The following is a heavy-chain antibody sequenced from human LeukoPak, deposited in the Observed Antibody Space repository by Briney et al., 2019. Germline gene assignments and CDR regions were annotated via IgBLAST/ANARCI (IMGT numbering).Heavy chain of an antibody. Sequence: GASVKVSCKASGYTFTSYDINWVRQATGQGLEWMGWMNPNSGNTGYAQKFQGRVTMTRNTSISTAYMELSSLRSEDTAVYYCARGTGYCGGDCYSGFDYWGQGALVTVSS. CDR3: ARGTGYCGGDCYSGFDY. V-gene: IGHV1-8*01. D-gene: IGHD2-21*02. CDR1: GYTFTSYD. CDR2: MNPNSGNT. J-gene: IGHJ4*02.